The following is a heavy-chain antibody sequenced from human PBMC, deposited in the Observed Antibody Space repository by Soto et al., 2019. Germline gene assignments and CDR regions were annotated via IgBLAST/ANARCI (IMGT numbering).Heavy chain of an antibody. J-gene: IGHJ4*02. CDR3: ARGKRAYYGSFGHPGGLFDY. Sequence: SETLSLTCAVSGGSISSGGYSWSWIRQPPGKGLEWIGYIYHSGSTYYNPSLKSRVTISVDRSKNQFSLKLSSVTAADTAVYYCARGKRAYYGSFGHPGGLFDYWGQGTLVTVSS. CDR2: IYHSGST. CDR1: GGSISSGGYS. V-gene: IGHV4-30-2*01. D-gene: IGHD3-10*01.